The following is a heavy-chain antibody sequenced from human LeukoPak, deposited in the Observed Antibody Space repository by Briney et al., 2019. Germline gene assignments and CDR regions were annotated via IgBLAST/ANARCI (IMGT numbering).Heavy chain of an antibody. Sequence: GASVKVSCKASGYTFTGYYMHWVRQAPGQGLEWMGWINPNSGGTNYAQKFQGRVTMTRDTSISTAYMELSRLRSDDTAVYYCARVVGTIFGVVIYGYFDCWGQGTLVTVSS. CDR3: ARVVGTIFGVVIYGYFDC. J-gene: IGHJ4*02. D-gene: IGHD3-3*01. V-gene: IGHV1-2*02. CDR1: GYTFTGYY. CDR2: INPNSGGT.